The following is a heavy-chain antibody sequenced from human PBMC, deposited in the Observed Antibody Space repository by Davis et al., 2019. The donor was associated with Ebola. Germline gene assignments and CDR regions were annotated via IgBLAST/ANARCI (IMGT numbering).Heavy chain of an antibody. CDR2: INQDGSDQ. D-gene: IGHD1-14*01. V-gene: IGHV3-7*03. CDR1: GLTFSSSW. CDR3: SRLRRAEAENY. J-gene: IGHJ4*02. Sequence: GESLKISCAASGLTFSSSWMTWVRQAPGKGLEWVANINQDGSDQQYVGSVKGRFTVSRDNAKNSLYLQLNSLRAEDTAMYYCSRLRRAEAENYWGQGTLVTVSS.